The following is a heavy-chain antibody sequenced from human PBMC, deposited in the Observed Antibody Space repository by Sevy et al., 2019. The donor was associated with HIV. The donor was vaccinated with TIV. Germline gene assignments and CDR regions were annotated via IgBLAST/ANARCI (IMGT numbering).Heavy chain of an antibody. V-gene: IGHV4-30-4*01. Sequence: SETLSLTCTVSGGSISSSDSYWSWIRHPPGKGLEWIGYIHYTGGTYYNPFLKSQVAMSLDTSEKQFSLKLNFLTAADTAVYYCASKRRYNHGPFDYWGQGTLVTVSS. CDR1: GGSISSSDSY. J-gene: IGHJ4*02. CDR3: ASKRRYNHGPFDY. D-gene: IGHD5-12*01. CDR2: IHYTGGT.